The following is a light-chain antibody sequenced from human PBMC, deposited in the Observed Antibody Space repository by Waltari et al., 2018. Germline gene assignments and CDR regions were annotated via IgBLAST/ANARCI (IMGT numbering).Light chain of an antibody. CDR2: KDS. J-gene: IGLJ2*01. CDR3: QSADSSGTKV. Sequence: SYELTQPPSVSVSPGQTARITCPGDALPKQYAYWYQQKPGQAPLLVIYKDSERPSGIPERFPGSSSGTTVTLTISGVQAEDEADYYCQSADSSGTKVFGGGTKLTVL. CDR1: ALPKQY. V-gene: IGLV3-25*02.